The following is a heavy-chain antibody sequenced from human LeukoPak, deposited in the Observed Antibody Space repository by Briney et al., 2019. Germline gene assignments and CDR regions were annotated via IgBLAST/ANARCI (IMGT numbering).Heavy chain of an antibody. CDR1: GFTFSGYW. CDR2: ITSDGSST. V-gene: IGHV3-74*01. D-gene: IGHD4-17*01. CDR3: ARDTGWYFDL. Sequence: GGSLRLSCAASGFTFSGYWMHWVRQAPGKGLVWVSRITSDGSSTIYADSVKGRFTISRDNAKNTLYLQMISLRAEDTAVYYCARDTGWYFDLWGRGTLVTVSS. J-gene: IGHJ2*01.